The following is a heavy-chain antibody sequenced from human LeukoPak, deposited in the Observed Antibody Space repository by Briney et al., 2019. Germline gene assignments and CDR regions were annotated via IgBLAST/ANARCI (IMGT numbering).Heavy chain of an antibody. D-gene: IGHD3-9*01. Sequence: SETLSLTCIVSGGSISSYYWSWIRQSPGKGLEWIGYIYSSGSTNYNPSLKSRVTISVDTSKNQFSLKLSSVTAADTAVYFCAKSYYTILTGYYHYFDYWGQGTLVTVSS. CDR2: IYSSGST. V-gene: IGHV4-59*01. J-gene: IGHJ4*02. CDR3: AKSYYTILTGYYHYFDY. CDR1: GGSISSYY.